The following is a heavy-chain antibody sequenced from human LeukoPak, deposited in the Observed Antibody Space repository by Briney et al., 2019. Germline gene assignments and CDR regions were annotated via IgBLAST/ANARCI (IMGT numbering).Heavy chain of an antibody. Sequence: SGQVSCNASGHALPTNGISWMRPATGQGLGWMGWLNTYNGDTNYSQNFQGRVTMTTDTSTSTAYMELRSLRSDDTAVHYCGRDYRASGIIFVFDYWGQGTLVTVTS. CDR2: LNTYNGDT. CDR1: GHALPTNG. CDR3: GRDYRASGIIFVFDY. D-gene: IGHD3-10*01. V-gene: IGHV1-18*01. J-gene: IGHJ4*02.